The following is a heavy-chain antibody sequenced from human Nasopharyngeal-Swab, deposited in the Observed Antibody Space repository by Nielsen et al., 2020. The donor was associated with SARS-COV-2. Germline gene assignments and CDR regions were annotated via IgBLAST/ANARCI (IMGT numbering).Heavy chain of an antibody. J-gene: IGHJ3*02. CDR3: ARDQAGATWAPGAFDI. CDR2: IYYSGST. D-gene: IGHD1-26*01. CDR1: GGSISSYY. Sequence: SETLSLTCTVSGGSISSYYWSWIRQPPGKGLGWSGYIYYSGSTNYNPSLKSRVTISVDTSKNQFSLKLSSVTAADTAVYYCARDQAGATWAPGAFDIWGQGTMVTVSS. V-gene: IGHV4-59*12.